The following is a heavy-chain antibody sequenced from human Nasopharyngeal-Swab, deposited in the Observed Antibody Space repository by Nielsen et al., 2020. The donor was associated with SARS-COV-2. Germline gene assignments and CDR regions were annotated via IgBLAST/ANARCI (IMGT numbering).Heavy chain of an antibody. D-gene: IGHD6-13*01. Sequence: SDTLSLTCAVDGWSFSGYYWSWIRQLPGKGMEWIGEINHSGGTHYNPSLKRRVIISVDTSNNQLSLKLPSLTAANTAMYYCARGQDGAAAALWGQGTLVTVSS. CDR1: GWSFSGYY. CDR2: INHSGGT. V-gene: IGHV4-34*01. J-gene: IGHJ4*02. CDR3: ARGQDGAAAAL.